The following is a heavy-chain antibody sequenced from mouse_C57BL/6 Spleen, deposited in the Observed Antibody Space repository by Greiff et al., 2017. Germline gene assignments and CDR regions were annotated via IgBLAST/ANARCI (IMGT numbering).Heavy chain of an antibody. V-gene: IGHV5-17*01. CDR3: AREFAY. CDR1: GFTFSDYG. Sequence: EVMLVESGGGLVKPGGSLKLSCAASGFTFSDYGMHWVRQAPEKGLEWVADISSGSSTIYYADTVKGRFTISRDNAKNTLFLQMTSLRSEDTAMYYCAREFAYWGQGTLVTVSA. CDR2: ISSGSSTI. J-gene: IGHJ3*01.